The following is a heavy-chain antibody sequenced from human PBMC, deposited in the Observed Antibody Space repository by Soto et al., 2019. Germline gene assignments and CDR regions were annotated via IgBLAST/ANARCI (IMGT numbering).Heavy chain of an antibody. V-gene: IGHV4-61*01. CDR3: ARERLDYFDY. Sequence: SETLFLTCTVSGGSVSSGSYYWSWIRQPPGKGLEWIGYIYYSGSTNYNPSLKSRVTISVDTSKNQFSLKLSSVTAADTAVYYCARERLDYFDYWGQGTLVTVSS. J-gene: IGHJ4*02. CDR1: GGSVSSGSYY. CDR2: IYYSGST.